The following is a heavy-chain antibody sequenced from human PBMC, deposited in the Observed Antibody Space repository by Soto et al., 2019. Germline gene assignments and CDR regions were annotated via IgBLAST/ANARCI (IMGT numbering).Heavy chain of an antibody. CDR1: GYTFTTYG. CDR3: ARAVWGPNISGWYRVDD. Sequence: QVQLVQSGAEVKKPGASVKVSCKASGYTFTTYGITWVRQAPGQGLEWMGWINANNDDANYAQNLQGRVTITTDTSTSTAYMEMRSLRSGVTAVYYCARAVWGPNISGWYRVDDWGQGSLATVSS. CDR2: INANNDDA. V-gene: IGHV1-18*01. D-gene: IGHD6-19*01. J-gene: IGHJ4*02.